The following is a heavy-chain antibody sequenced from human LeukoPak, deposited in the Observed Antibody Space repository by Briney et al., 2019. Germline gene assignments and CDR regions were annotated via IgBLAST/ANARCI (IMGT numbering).Heavy chain of an antibody. Sequence: SETLSLTCTVSGGSISSYYWSWIRQPPGKGLQWIGYIYYSGSTNYNPSLKSRVTISVDTSKNQFSLKLSSVTAADTAVYYCARHLSSGSYFDFDYWGQGTLVTVSS. CDR2: IYYSGST. V-gene: IGHV4-59*08. J-gene: IGHJ4*02. CDR3: ARHLSSGSYFDFDY. D-gene: IGHD1-26*01. CDR1: GGSISSYY.